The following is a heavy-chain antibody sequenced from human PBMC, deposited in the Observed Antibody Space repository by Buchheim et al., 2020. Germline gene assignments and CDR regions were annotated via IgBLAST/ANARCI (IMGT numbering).Heavy chain of an antibody. J-gene: IGHJ1*01. CDR3: ATDPHYPSGSY. CDR2: ISYDGSNK. CDR1: GFTFSSYG. D-gene: IGHD3-10*01. Sequence: QVQLVESGGGVVQPGRSLRLSCAASGFTFSSYGMHWVRQAPGKGLEWVAVISYDGSNKYYADSVKGRFTISRDNSKNTLYLQMSSLRVEDTAVYYCATDPHYPSGSYWGRGTL. V-gene: IGHV3-30*03.